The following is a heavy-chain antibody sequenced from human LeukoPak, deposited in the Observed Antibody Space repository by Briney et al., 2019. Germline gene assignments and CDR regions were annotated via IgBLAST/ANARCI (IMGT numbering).Heavy chain of an antibody. CDR2: ISWNSGSI. Sequence: PGGSLRLSCAASGFTFSSYSMNWVRQAPGKGLEWVSGISWNSGSIGYADSVKGRFTISRDNAKNSLYLQMNSLRAEDTALYYCAKDITYYYGSGSYYDYWGQGTLVTVSS. J-gene: IGHJ4*02. D-gene: IGHD3-10*01. V-gene: IGHV3-9*01. CDR1: GFTFSSYS. CDR3: AKDITYYYGSGSYYDY.